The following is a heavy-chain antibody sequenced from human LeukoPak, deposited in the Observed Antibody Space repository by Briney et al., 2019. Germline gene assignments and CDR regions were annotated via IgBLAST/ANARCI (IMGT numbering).Heavy chain of an antibody. V-gene: IGHV4-59*01. D-gene: IGHD5-24*01. CDR1: GGSISSYY. CDR2: FYYSGST. J-gene: IGHJ4*02. Sequence: SETLSLTCTVSGGSISSYYWSWIRQPPGKGLEWIGYFYYSGSTNYNPSLKSRVTISVDTSKNQFSLNLSSVTAADTAVYYCARGDGYNCVRAFDYWGQGTLVTVSS. CDR3: ARGDGYNCVRAFDY.